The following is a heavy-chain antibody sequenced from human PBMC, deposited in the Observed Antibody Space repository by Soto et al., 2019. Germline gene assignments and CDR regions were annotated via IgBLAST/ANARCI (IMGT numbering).Heavy chain of an antibody. CDR2: ISWNSVTI. CDR3: VRSSGSQPRAGWFDP. V-gene: IGHV3-9*01. D-gene: IGHD1-26*01. J-gene: IGHJ5*02. Sequence: EVQLVESGGGLAQPGWSRRLSCAASGFNFDDHAMHWVRQTPGKGLEWVSGISWNSVTINYADSIKGRFTISRDNAKRTLYLQMNNLRPADTAMYFCVRSSGSQPRAGWFDPCGQGTLVTVS. CDR1: GFNFDDHA.